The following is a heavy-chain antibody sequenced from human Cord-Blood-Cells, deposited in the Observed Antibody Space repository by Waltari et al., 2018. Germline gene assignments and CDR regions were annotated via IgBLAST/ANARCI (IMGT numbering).Heavy chain of an antibody. CDR2: IYYSGST. CDR1: GGSISSSSYY. Sequence: QLQLQESGPGLVKHSETLSLTCTVSGGSISSSSYYWGWLRQTPGKGLEWIGSIYYSGSTYYNPSLKSRVTISVDTSKNQFSLKLSSVTAADTAVYYCARKERRVYYDFWSGYYDAFDIWGQGTMVTVSS. CDR3: ARKERRVYYDFWSGYYDAFDI. J-gene: IGHJ3*02. D-gene: IGHD3-3*01. V-gene: IGHV4-39*01.